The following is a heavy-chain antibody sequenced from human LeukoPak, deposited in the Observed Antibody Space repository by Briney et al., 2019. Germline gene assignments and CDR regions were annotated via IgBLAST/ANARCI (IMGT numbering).Heavy chain of an antibody. CDR3: AKDTPVGYYYYYGMDV. CDR1: GFTFSSYG. CDR2: ISYDGSNK. J-gene: IGHJ6*02. Sequence: PGRSLRLSCAASGFTFSSYGMPWVRQAPGKGLEWVAVISYDGSNKYYADSVKGRFTISRDNSKNTLYLQMNSLRAEDTAVYYCAKDTPVGYYYYYGMDVWGQGTTVTVSS. V-gene: IGHV3-30*18.